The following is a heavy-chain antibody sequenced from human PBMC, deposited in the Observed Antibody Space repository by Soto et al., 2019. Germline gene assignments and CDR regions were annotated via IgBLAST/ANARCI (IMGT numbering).Heavy chain of an antibody. J-gene: IGHJ6*02. CDR3: ARDYSNDYYYYGMDV. V-gene: IGHV4-31*03. CDR1: CGSIISGGYY. D-gene: IGHD4-4*01. Sequence: SETLSLTCTFSCGSIISGGYYWSWIRQHPGKGLEWIGYIYYSGSTYYNPSLKSRVTISVDTSKNQFSLKLSSVTAADTAVYYCARDYSNDYYYYGMDVWGQGTTVTVSS. CDR2: IYYSGST.